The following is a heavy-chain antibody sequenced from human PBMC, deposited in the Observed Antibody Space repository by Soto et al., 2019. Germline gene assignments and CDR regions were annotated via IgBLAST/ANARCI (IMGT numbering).Heavy chain of an antibody. D-gene: IGHD3-3*01. CDR2: ISYDGSNK. J-gene: IGHJ4*02. CDR3: AKTQTYYDFWSAPYYFDY. V-gene: IGHV3-30*18. Sequence: GRSLRLSCAASGFTFSSYGMHWVRQAPGKGLEWVAVISYDGSNKYYADSVKGRFTISRDNSKNTLYLQMNSLRAEDTAVYYCAKTQTYYDFWSAPYYFDYWGQGTLVTSPQ. CDR1: GFTFSSYG.